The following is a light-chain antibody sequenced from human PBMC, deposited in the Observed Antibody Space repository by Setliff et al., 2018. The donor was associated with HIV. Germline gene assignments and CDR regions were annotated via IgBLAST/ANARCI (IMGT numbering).Light chain of an antibody. Sequence: QSALTQPRSVSGSPGQSVTISCTGTSSDVGYYNYVSWYQHHPGKAPKLMIYDVNKRPSGVPDRFFGSKSGNTASLTISELQAEGEADYYCCSYAGSYVYVFGTGTKVTVL. CDR2: DVN. V-gene: IGLV2-11*01. CDR3: CSYAGSYVYV. CDR1: SSDVGYYNY. J-gene: IGLJ1*01.